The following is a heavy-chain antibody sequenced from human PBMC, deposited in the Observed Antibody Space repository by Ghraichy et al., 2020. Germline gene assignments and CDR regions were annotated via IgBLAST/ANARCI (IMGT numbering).Heavy chain of an antibody. D-gene: IGHD6-13*01. CDR2: IYYSGST. CDR1: GCSISSSSYY. CDR3: ARQGRAAAGFGAGAFDI. Sequence: SETLSLTCTVSGCSISSSSYYWGWLRQPPGKGLEWIGSIYYSGSTYYNPSLKSRVTRSADTSKNQFSLKLSSVTAADTAVYYCARQGRAAAGFGAGAFDIWGQGTMVTVSS. J-gene: IGHJ3*02. V-gene: IGHV4-39*01.